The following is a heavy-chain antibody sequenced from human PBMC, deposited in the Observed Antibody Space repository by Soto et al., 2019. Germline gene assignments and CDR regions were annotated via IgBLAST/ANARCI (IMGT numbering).Heavy chain of an antibody. V-gene: IGHV3-30*18. J-gene: IGHJ6*02. CDR2: ISYDGSKE. D-gene: IGHD5-18*01. CDR1: GFTFSSHG. CDR3: AKDQGGRSYGTYVMDV. Sequence: QMQLVESGGGVVEPGRSLRLSCAASGFTFSSHGMHWVRQAPGKGLEWVAVISYDGSKEDYGDSVKGRFTVSRDNFNNTLDLQMNSLRVEDTAVYYCAKDQGGRSYGTYVMDVWGHVTTVTVSS.